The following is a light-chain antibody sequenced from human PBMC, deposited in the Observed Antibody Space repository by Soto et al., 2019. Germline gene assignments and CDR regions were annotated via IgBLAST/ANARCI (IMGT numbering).Light chain of an antibody. CDR3: SSFAGSHSVV. Sequence: QSALTQPPSASGSPGQSVTISCTGTSSDVGANNYVSWYQQHPGKAPKLMIYEVNKRPSGVPDRFSGSKSGNTASLTVSGLQAEDEADYYCSSFAGSHSVVLGGGTKLTVL. J-gene: IGLJ2*01. CDR2: EVN. V-gene: IGLV2-8*01. CDR1: SSDVGANNY.